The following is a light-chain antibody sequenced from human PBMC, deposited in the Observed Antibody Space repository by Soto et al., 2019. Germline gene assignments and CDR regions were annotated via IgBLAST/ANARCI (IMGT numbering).Light chain of an antibody. CDR3: QQYSSSLWT. Sequence: EIVLTHSPGTLSLCPGERATLSCRASQSVSSSRLAWYRQKPGQAPRLLIYGASSRASGIPDRFSGSGSGTDFTLTISRLEPEDFAVYYSQQYSSSLWTFGQGTKVDIK. CDR1: QSVSSSR. V-gene: IGKV3-20*01. CDR2: GAS. J-gene: IGKJ1*01.